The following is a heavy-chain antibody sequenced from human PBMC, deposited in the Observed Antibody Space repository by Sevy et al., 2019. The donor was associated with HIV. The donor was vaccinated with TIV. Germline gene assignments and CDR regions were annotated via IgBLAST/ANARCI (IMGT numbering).Heavy chain of an antibody. Sequence: GGSLRLSCAASGFTFSSYAMHWVRQAPGKGLEWVAVISYDGSNKYYADSVKGRFTISRDNSKNTLYLQMNSLRAEDTAVYYCARDPPPRYSTSIHYFDYWGQGTLVTVSS. CDR2: ISYDGSNK. J-gene: IGHJ4*02. V-gene: IGHV3-30-3*01. CDR1: GFTFSSYA. D-gene: IGHD4-4*01. CDR3: ARDPPPRYSTSIHYFDY.